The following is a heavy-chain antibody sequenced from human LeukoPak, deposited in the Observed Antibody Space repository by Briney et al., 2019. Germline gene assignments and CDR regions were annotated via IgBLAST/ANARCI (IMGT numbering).Heavy chain of an antibody. CDR1: GGSISSGDYY. D-gene: IGHD1-26*01. J-gene: IGHJ4*02. CDR3: ARGLGGSQRFDY. CDR2: IYYSGST. V-gene: IGHV4-30-4*08. Sequence: SETLSLTCTVSGGSISSGDYYWSWIRQPPGKGLEWIGYIYYSGSTYYNPSLKSRVTISVDTSKNQFSLKLSSVAAADTAVYYCARGLGGSQRFDYWGQGTLVTVSS.